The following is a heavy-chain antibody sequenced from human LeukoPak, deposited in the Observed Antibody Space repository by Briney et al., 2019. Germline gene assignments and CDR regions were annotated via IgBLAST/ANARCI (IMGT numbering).Heavy chain of an antibody. D-gene: IGHD5-18*01. CDR3: ARALPHRRLMDTTMEQHWFDP. V-gene: IGHV1-69*05. J-gene: IGHJ5*02. Sequence: ASVKVSCKASGGTFNSYAISWVRQAPGQGLEWMGGIIPIFGTTNYAQKFQGRVTMTRDMSTSTVYMELSSLRSEDTAVYYCARALPHRRLMDTTMEQHWFDPWGQGTLVTVSS. CDR1: GGTFNSYA. CDR2: IIPIFGTT.